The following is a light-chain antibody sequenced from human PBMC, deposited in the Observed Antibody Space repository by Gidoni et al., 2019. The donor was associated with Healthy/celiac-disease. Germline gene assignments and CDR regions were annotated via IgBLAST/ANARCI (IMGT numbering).Light chain of an antibody. J-gene: IGKJ2*01. Sequence: DIQMTQSPSSLSASVRDRVTITCRASQSISNYLNWYQQKPGKAPKLLIYAASSVQSGVPSRFSGSGSGADFTLTISSLQPEDFATYYCQQSYSTPITFGQGTKLEIK. CDR2: AAS. CDR3: QQSYSTPIT. CDR1: QSISNY. V-gene: IGKV1-39*01.